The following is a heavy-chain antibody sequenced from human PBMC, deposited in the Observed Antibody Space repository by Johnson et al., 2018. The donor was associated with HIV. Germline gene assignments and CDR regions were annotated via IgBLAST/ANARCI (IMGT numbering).Heavy chain of an antibody. Sequence: QVQLVESGGGVVQPGRSLRLSCAASGFSFSSYPMHWVRQAPGKGLAWVAVTTYDGTNKYYADSVKGRFTISRDNSKNTLYLQMNRLRAEDTAVYYCARLPSGYSRDGFNVWGQGTMVTLSS. D-gene: IGHD5-18*01. J-gene: IGHJ3*01. V-gene: IGHV3-30*04. CDR1: GFSFSSYP. CDR2: TTYDGTNK. CDR3: ARLPSGYSRDGFNV.